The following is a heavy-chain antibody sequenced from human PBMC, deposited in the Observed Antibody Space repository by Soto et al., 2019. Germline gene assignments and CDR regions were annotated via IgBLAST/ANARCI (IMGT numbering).Heavy chain of an antibody. D-gene: IGHD3-16*01. V-gene: IGHV3-74*01. J-gene: IGHJ4*02. CDR2: INTDGTTT. CDR3: ARVPTGRYGVWNY. Sequence: GGSLRLSCAASGFTFSSYWMHWVRQAPGKGLMWVSRINTDGTTTTYAVSVKGRFTISRDNAKNTLYLQMNSLRGDDTAVYYCARVPTGRYGVWNYWGQGTLVTVSS. CDR1: GFTFSSYW.